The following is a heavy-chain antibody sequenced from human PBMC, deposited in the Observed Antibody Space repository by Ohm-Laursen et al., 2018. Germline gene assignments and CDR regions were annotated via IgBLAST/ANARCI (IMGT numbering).Heavy chain of an antibody. CDR1: GGTFSSYA. CDR2: IIPILGIA. Sequence: SSVKVSCKASGGTFSSYAISWVRQAPGQGLEWMGRIIPILGIANYAQKFQGRVTITADKSTSTAYMELSSLRSEDTAVYYCAGGYYDSSDYPYYYYGMDVWGQGTTVTVSS. CDR3: AGGYYDSSDYPYYYYGMDV. D-gene: IGHD3-22*01. J-gene: IGHJ6*02. V-gene: IGHV1-69*04.